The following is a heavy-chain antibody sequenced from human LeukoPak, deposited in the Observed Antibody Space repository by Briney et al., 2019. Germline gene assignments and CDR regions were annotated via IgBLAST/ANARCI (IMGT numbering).Heavy chain of an antibody. CDR2: VRTTAEGETT. CDR3: TAGLGKTDDDS. CDR1: GFNFNDAW. D-gene: IGHD4-11*01. J-gene: IGHJ4*02. V-gene: IGHV3-15*01. Sequence: GSLRLSCEGSGFNFNDAWMSWIRQAPGKGLEWVGRVRTTAEGETTDYGAPVRGRFIISRDDLKSMVYLQMNRLETEDTAIYYCTAGLGKTDDDSWGQGTLVTVSS.